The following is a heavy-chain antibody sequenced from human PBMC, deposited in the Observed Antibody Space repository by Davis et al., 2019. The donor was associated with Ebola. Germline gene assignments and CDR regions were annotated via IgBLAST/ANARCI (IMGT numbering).Heavy chain of an antibody. CDR1: GGTFSSYA. V-gene: IGHV1-18*01. CDR3: AREIPGSSSDY. Sequence: ASVKVSCKASGGTFSSYAISWVRQAPGQGLEWMGWISAYNGNTNYAQKLQGRVTMTTDTSTSTAYMELRSLRSGDTAVYYCAREIPGSSSDYWGQGTLVTVSS. D-gene: IGHD6-6*01. J-gene: IGHJ4*02. CDR2: ISAYNGNT.